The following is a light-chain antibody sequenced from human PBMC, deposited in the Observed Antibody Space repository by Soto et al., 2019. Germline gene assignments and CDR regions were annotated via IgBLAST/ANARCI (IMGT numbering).Light chain of an antibody. CDR2: DAS. CDR1: QSISSW. CDR3: QQKNRYTWT. J-gene: IGKJ1*01. Sequence: DIQMTQSPSTLSASVGDRVTITCRASQSISSWLAWYQQKPGKAPKLLIYDASSLDSVVPSRFSGSKSGTEFTLTLSSLQPDNFATYYCQQKNRYTWTFGQVTNVEIK. V-gene: IGKV1-5*01.